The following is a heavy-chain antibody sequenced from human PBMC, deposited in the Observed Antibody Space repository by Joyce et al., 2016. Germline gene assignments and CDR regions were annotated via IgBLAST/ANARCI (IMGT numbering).Heavy chain of an antibody. V-gene: IGHV1-18*01. CDR3: ARDREIVMDMADY. D-gene: IGHD3-22*01. CDR1: GYTFNSYG. J-gene: IGHJ4*02. Sequence: QVQLVQSGAEVKKPGASVTISCKACGYTFNSYGFSWVRQAPGQGLEWMGWIRAYNGNTKYAQKVQGRVTMTTDIATSTAYMERKSLRSDDTAVYYCARDREIVMDMADYWGQGTLVTVSS. CDR2: IRAYNGNT.